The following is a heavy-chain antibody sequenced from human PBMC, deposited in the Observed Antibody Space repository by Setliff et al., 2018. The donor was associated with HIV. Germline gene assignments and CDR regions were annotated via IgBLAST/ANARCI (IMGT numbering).Heavy chain of an antibody. V-gene: IGHV4-34*01. CDR2: INHSGST. J-gene: IGHJ5*02. D-gene: IGHD3-22*01. CDR3: ARDMTYFYDTSGSLGWFDP. Sequence: SESLSLTCAVYGGSFSGYYWSWIRQPPGKGLEWIGEINHSGSTNYKPSLKSRVTISVDTSKKQFSLKVSSVIAADTAVYYCARDMTYFYDTSGSLGWFDPWGQGTLVTVPQ. CDR1: GGSFSGYY.